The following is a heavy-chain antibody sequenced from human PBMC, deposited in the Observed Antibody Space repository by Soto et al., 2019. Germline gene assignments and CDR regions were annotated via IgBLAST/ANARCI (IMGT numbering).Heavy chain of an antibody. CDR3: ARVSAVYGSGSYYYYYYGMDV. CDR1: GGSISSGGYY. V-gene: IGHV4-31*01. Sequence: PSETLSLTCTVSGGSISSGGYYWSWIRQHPGKSLEWIGYIYYSWSTNYNQSLNSQVTISVYTSKNQFSLKLSSATAAVTSVYYCARVSAVYGSGSYYYYYYGMDVWGQGNTVTVSS. J-gene: IGHJ6*02. D-gene: IGHD3-10*01. CDR2: IYYSWST.